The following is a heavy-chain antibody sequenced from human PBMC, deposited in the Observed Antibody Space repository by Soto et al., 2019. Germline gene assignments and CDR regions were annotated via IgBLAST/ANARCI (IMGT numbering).Heavy chain of an antibody. J-gene: IGHJ4*02. D-gene: IGHD3-16*01. CDR3: VRSSFGCFDY. Sequence: EVQLLESGGGLVQPGGTLTLSCAASGFTLSHYWMHWVRQVPGRGLVWVARLNYDGSETHYADSVRGRFAISRDNAKNTVYLQMSNLRAEDKAIYYCVRSSFGCFDYWGRGTLVTVSS. CDR1: GFTLSHYW. CDR2: LNYDGSET. V-gene: IGHV3-74*01.